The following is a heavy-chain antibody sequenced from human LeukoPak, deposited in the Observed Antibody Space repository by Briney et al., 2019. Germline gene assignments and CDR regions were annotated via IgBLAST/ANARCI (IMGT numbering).Heavy chain of an antibody. V-gene: IGHV4-31*03. CDR3: ARIAYDALDSYYYGMDV. CDR1: GGSISSGPYY. CDR2: ITYSGNT. Sequence: SETLSLTCTVSGGSISSGPYYWIWIRQHPGKGLEWIGHITYSGNTYYYPALNSRVTVSLDTSKTQFSLKLSSVTAADTAVYYCARIAYDALDSYYYGMDVWGQGTTVTVSS. J-gene: IGHJ6*02. D-gene: IGHD3-3*01.